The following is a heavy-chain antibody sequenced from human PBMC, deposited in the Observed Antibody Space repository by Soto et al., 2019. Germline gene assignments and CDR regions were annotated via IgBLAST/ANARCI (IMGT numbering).Heavy chain of an antibody. J-gene: IGHJ3*02. CDR2: ISDDATWK. CDR1: GFTFSRYA. CDR3: ARAPLDGGHAFDI. V-gene: IGHV3-30*04. D-gene: IGHD3-16*01. Sequence: QVHLVESGGGVVQPGTSLRLSCAASGFTFSRYAMHWVRQAPGKELEWVAVISDDATWKNYPDSVRGRFTISRDNSKNTLDLQMNSLRPEDTAVYYCARAPLDGGHAFDIWGQGTMVTVSS.